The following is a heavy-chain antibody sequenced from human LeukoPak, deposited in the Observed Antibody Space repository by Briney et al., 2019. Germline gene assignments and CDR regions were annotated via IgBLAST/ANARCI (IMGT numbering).Heavy chain of an antibody. Sequence: GGSLRLSCAASGFTISDNFMSWVRQAPGKGLEWVSLVYSSGTIHYADSVKGRFTISRDNSKNTLYLQMNSLRAEDTAVYYCATSFGPVIAAAGTGADWGQGTLVTVSS. CDR1: GFTISDNF. CDR2: VYSSGTI. V-gene: IGHV3-53*01. J-gene: IGHJ4*02. CDR3: ATSFGPVIAAAGTGAD. D-gene: IGHD6-13*01.